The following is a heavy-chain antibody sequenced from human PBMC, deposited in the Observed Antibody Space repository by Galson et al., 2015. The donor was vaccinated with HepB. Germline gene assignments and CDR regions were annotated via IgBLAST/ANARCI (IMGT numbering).Heavy chain of an antibody. Sequence: SETLSLTCTVSGGSVTSGSYYWGWIRQPPGKGLQWIGHINYRGSTNYNASLKSRVTISVDTAKNQFSLKLRSVTAADTAVYYCARVRDYDFWSGHVSRGVWFASWGQGTLVAVSS. CDR1: GGSVTSGSYY. D-gene: IGHD3-3*01. CDR2: INYRGST. J-gene: IGHJ5*02. CDR3: ARVRDYDFWSGHVSRGVWFAS. V-gene: IGHV4-61*01.